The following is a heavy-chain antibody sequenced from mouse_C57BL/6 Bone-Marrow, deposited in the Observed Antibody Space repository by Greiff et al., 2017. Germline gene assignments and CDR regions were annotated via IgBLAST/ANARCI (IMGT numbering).Heavy chain of an antibody. D-gene: IGHD1-1*01. CDR2: ISSGSSTI. J-gene: IGHJ1*03. Sequence: EVQLVESGGGLVKPGGSLKLSCAASGFTFSDYGMHWVRQAPEKGLEWVAYISSGSSTIYYADTVKGRFTISRDNAKNTLFLQMTSLRSEDTAMYYCARVYGSSYGGYFEVWGTGTTVTVSS. CDR1: GFTFSDYG. V-gene: IGHV5-17*01. CDR3: ARVYGSSYGGYFEV.